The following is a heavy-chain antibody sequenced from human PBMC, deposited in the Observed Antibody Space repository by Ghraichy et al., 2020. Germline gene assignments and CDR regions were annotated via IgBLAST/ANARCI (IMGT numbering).Heavy chain of an antibody. V-gene: IGHV4-30-2*01. D-gene: IGHD3-22*01. J-gene: IGHJ4*02. Sequence: SETLSLTCAVSGGSISSGGYSWSWIRQPPGKGLEWIGYIYHSGSTYYNPSLKSRVTISVDRSKNQFSLKLSSVTAADTAVYYCATRTNSYDSSGYYLYWGQGTLVTVSS. CDR2: IYHSGST. CDR1: GGSISSGGYS. CDR3: ATRTNSYDSSGYYLY.